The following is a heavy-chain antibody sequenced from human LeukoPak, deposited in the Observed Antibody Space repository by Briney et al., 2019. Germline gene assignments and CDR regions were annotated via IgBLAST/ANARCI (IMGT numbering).Heavy chain of an antibody. CDR2: VNQDGNNK. Sequence: GGSLRLSCAASGFTFSGYWMTWVRQAPGKGLEWVANVNQDGNNKNYVESVKGRFTISRDNAKNSLYLQMNSLRAEDTAVYYCARDQPALGIDYWGQGTLVTVSS. J-gene: IGHJ4*02. CDR1: GFTFSGYW. D-gene: IGHD2-2*01. V-gene: IGHV3-7*01. CDR3: ARDQPALGIDY.